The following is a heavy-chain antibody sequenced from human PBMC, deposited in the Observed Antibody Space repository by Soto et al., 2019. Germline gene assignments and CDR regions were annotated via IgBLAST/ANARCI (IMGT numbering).Heavy chain of an antibody. D-gene: IGHD6-19*01. V-gene: IGHV4-39*01. CDR3: ARLDSSGWYDY. CDR2: IYYSGST. J-gene: IGHJ4*02. CDR1: GGSISSSSYY. Sequence: SETLSLTCTVSGGSISSSSYYWGWIRQPPGKGLEWIGSIYYSGSTYYNPSLKSRVTISVDTSKNQFSLKLSSVTAADTAVYYCARLDSSGWYDYWGQGTLVTVSS.